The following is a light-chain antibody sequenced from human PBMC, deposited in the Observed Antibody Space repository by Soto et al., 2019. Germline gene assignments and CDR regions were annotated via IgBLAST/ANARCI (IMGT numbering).Light chain of an antibody. CDR1: QSVDTY. Sequence: DIQMTQSPSSLSASVGDRVAITCRASQSVDTYLNWYQQKSGKVPDLLMYGASTLHSGVPSRFSGSGSGTDFTLTISSLQPDEFATYDCQQTYSATWTFGQGTRVELK. CDR2: GAS. CDR3: QQTYSATWT. J-gene: IGKJ1*01. V-gene: IGKV1-39*01.